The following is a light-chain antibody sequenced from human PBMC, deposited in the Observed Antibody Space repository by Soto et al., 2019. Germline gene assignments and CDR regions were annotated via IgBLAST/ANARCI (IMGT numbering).Light chain of an antibody. Sequence: DIVMTQSPDPLSVSPGEGATLSCRVSQSIRSNLAWYQQRPGQAPRPLMYGASTRADGIPARFTGSGSGTEFTLTISSLQSEDFAVYYCQQYHIWPPWTSGQGTKVDIK. CDR1: QSIRSN. J-gene: IGKJ1*01. CDR3: QQYHIWPPWT. CDR2: GAS. V-gene: IGKV3-15*01.